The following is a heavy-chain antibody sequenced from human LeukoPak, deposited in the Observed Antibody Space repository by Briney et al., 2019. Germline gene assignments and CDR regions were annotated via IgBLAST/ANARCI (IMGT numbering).Heavy chain of an antibody. CDR3: ARDLSRGVRGVLYYYYYMDV. CDR1: GYTFTGYY. J-gene: IGHJ6*03. V-gene: IGHV1-2*02. D-gene: IGHD3-10*01. CDR2: INPNSGGT. Sequence: ASVKVSCKASGYTFTGYYMHWVRQAPGQGLEWMGWINPNSGGTNYAQKFQGRVTMTRDTSISTAYMELSRLRSDDTAVYYCARDLSRGVRGVLYYYYYMDVWGKGTTVTISS.